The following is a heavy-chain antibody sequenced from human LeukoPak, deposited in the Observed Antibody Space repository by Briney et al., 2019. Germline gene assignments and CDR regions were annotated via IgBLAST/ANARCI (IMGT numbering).Heavy chain of an antibody. CDR1: GESISSSNW. V-gene: IGHV4-4*02. D-gene: IGHD2-2*01. CDR2: IYHSGTT. Sequence: SETLSLTFAVSGESISSSNWWSWVRQAPGKGLEWIGEIYHSGTTNYNPSLKSRVTISFDTSKNQFSLNLRSVTAADTAVYYCAKKVYCSTTSCYHAGYWGQGTLVTVSS. CDR3: AKKVYCSTTSCYHAGY. J-gene: IGHJ4*02.